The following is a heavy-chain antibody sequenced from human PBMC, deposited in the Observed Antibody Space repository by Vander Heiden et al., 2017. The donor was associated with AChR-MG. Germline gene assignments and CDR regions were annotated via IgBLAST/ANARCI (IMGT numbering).Heavy chain of an antibody. CDR3: ARRRYGAYYFDY. V-gene: IGHV4-39*01. D-gene: IGHD5-18*01. CDR1: GGSMSSTSYY. J-gene: IGHJ4*02. Sequence: QLQLQASGPGLVKPSETLSLTCIVSGGSMSSTSYYWGWIRQPPGQGLEWIGGAISYTGTTYYNPSLKSRVTISVDTSKSQFSLTLTSVTASDTAVYYCARRRYGAYYFDYWGQGTLVTVSS. CDR2: ISYTGTT.